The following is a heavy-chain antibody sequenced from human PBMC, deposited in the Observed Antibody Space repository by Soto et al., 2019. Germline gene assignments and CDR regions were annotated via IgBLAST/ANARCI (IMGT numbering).Heavy chain of an antibody. Sequence: EVQLLESGGGLVQPGGSRRLSCATSGFTVSNYAMSWVRQAPGKGLEWVSGISGSGGSSYYADSVKGRFTISRDNSNTTLNLQMDTLRAEDTAVYYCAKKSTDSSGYSDYRGKGTVVTVSS. CDR3: AKKSTDSSGYSDY. J-gene: IGHJ4*02. CDR1: GFTVSNYA. CDR2: ISGSGGSS. V-gene: IGHV3-23*01. D-gene: IGHD2-2*01.